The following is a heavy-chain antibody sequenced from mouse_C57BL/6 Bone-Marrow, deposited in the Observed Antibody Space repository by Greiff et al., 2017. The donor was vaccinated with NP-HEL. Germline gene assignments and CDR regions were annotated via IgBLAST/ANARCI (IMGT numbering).Heavy chain of an antibody. J-gene: IGHJ3*01. CDR2: INYDGSST. Sequence: EVQLQESEGGLVQPGRSMKLSCTASGFTFSDYYMAWVRQVPEKGLEWVANINYDGSSTYYLDSLKSRFIISRDNAKNILYLQMSSLKSEDTATYYCARAEGTSPWFAYWGQGTLVTVSA. V-gene: IGHV5-16*01. CDR1: GFTFSDYY. CDR3: ARAEGTSPWFAY.